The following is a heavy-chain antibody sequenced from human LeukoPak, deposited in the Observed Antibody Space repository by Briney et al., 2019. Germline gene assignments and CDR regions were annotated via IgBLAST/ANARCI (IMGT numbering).Heavy chain of an antibody. CDR3: ATDFYDST. J-gene: IGHJ5*02. CDR1: GFTFSIYA. Sequence: GGSLRLSCAGSGFTFSIYAMNWFRQAPGEGLEWVSGLSGNGRIVNYADSVKGRFTISRDNSKNTLSLQMNNLRAEDTAVYYCATDFYDSTWGQGTLVTVSS. D-gene: IGHD3-22*01. V-gene: IGHV3-23*01. CDR2: LSGNGRIV.